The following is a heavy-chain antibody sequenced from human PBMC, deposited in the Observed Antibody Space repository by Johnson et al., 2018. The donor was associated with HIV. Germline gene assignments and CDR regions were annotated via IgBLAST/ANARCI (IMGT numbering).Heavy chain of an antibody. CDR1: GFTFSSYG. Sequence: QVQLMESGGGVVQPGGSLRLSCAASGFTFSSYGMHWVRQAPGKGLEWVAFIRYDGSNKYYADSVKGRFTISRDNSKNTLYLQMNSLRAEDTAVFYCAKDDYYGSGSYYAGSAFDIWGQGTMVTVSS. D-gene: IGHD3-10*01. J-gene: IGHJ3*02. V-gene: IGHV3-30*02. CDR3: AKDDYYGSGSYYAGSAFDI. CDR2: IRYDGSNK.